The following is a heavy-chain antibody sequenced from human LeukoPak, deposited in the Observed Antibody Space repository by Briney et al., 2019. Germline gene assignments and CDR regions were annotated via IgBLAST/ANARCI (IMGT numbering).Heavy chain of an antibody. D-gene: IGHD3-22*01. J-gene: IGHJ3*02. Sequence: ASVKVSCKVSGYTLTELSMHRVRQAPGKGLEWMGGFDPEDGETIYAQKFQGRVTMTEDTSTDTAYMELSSLRSEDTAVYYCATYYDSSGYTDAFDIRGQGTMVTVSS. CDR2: FDPEDGET. CDR3: ATYYDSSGYTDAFDI. CDR1: GYTLTELS. V-gene: IGHV1-24*01.